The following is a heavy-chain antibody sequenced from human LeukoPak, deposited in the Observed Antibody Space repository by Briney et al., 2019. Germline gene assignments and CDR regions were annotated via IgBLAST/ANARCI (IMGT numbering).Heavy chain of an antibody. Sequence: PSETLSLTCTVSGGSISSSSYYWGWIRQPPGKGLEWIGSIYYSGSTYYNPSLKSRVTISVDTSKNQFSLKLTSVTAADTAVYYCALGLNYYYYMDVWGKGTTVAVSS. CDR2: IYYSGST. CDR3: ALGLNYYYYMDV. J-gene: IGHJ6*03. D-gene: IGHD3-10*01. CDR1: GGSISSSSYY. V-gene: IGHV4-39*07.